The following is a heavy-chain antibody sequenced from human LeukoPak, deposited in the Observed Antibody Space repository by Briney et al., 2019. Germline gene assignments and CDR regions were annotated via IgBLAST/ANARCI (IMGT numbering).Heavy chain of an antibody. J-gene: IGHJ4*02. CDR2: IKRDGSEK. CDR3: ARGHYGDYD. D-gene: IGHD4-17*01. CDR1: GFTFSSYW. Sequence: PGGSLRLSCAASGFTFSSYWMSWVRQAPGKGLEWVANIKRDGSEKNYVDSVKGRFTISRDNAKNSLYLQMNSLSIEDTAVYYCARGHYGDYDWGQGALVTVSS. V-gene: IGHV3-7*01.